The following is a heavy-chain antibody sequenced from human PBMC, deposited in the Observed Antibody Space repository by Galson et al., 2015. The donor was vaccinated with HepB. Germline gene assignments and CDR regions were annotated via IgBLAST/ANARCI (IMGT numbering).Heavy chain of an antibody. Sequence: QSGAEVKKPGESLKISCKGSGYRFTTYWIAWVRQMPGKGLEWMGIIYPGDSDTRYSPSFQGQVTISADKSISIVYLQWSSLKASDTAMYYCARTYGFSSGSSNFDYWGQGTLVTVSS. CDR2: IYPGDSDT. CDR3: ARTYGFSSGSSNFDY. V-gene: IGHV5-51*01. J-gene: IGHJ4*02. CDR1: GYRFTTYW. D-gene: IGHD6-19*01.